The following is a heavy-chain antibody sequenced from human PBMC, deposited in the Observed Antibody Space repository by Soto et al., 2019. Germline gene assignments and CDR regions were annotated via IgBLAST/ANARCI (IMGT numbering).Heavy chain of an antibody. D-gene: IGHD6-13*01. Sequence: QVQLVQSGAEVKKPGSSVKVSCKASGGTFSSYAISWVRQAPGQGLEWMGGIIPIFGTANYAQKFQGRVTITAAESTSTAYMELSSLRSEDTAVYYCARGTIAAAGTRNYSYYGMDVWGQGTTVTVSS. CDR2: IIPIFGTA. V-gene: IGHV1-69*12. CDR1: GGTFSSYA. J-gene: IGHJ6*02. CDR3: ARGTIAAAGTRNYSYYGMDV.